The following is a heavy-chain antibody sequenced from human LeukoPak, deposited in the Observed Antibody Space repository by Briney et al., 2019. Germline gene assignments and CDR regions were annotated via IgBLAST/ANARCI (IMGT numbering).Heavy chain of an antibody. CDR3: AKASSPSTVTTVIDY. V-gene: IGHV3-9*01. Sequence: PGRSLRLSCAASGFTFDDYAMHWVRLAPGKGLEWVSGISWNSGSIGYADSVKGRFTISRDNAKNSLYLQMNSLRAEDTALYYCAKASSPSTVTTVIDYWGQGTLVTVSS. J-gene: IGHJ4*02. CDR2: ISWNSGSI. CDR1: GFTFDDYA. D-gene: IGHD4-17*01.